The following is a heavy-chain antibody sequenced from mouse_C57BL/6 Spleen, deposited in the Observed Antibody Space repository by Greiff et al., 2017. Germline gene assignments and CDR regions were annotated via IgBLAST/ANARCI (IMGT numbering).Heavy chain of an antibody. CDR3: ARRGTQTGTGAMDY. V-gene: IGHV1-69*01. D-gene: IGHD4-1*01. CDR2: IDPSDSYT. J-gene: IGHJ4*01. Sequence: QVQLQQPGAELVMPGASVKLSCKASGYTFTSYWMHWVKQRPGQGLEWIGEIDPSDSYTNYNQKFKGKSTLTVDKSSSTAYMQLSSLTSEDSAVYYCARRGTQTGTGAMDYWVQGTSVTVSS. CDR1: GYTFTSYW.